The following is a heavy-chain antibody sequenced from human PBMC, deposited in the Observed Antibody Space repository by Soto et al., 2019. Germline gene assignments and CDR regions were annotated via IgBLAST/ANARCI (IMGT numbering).Heavy chain of an antibody. CDR2: INHSGST. D-gene: IGHD3-10*01. J-gene: IGHJ4*02. CDR3: ARGPPRGPSRVFDY. CDR1: GGSFSGYY. V-gene: IGHV4-34*01. Sequence: PSETLSLTCAVYGGSFSGYYWSWIRQPPGKGLEWIGEINHSGSTNYNPSLKSRVTISVDTSKNQFSLKLSSVTAADTAVYYCARGPPRGPSRVFDYWGQGTLVTVSS.